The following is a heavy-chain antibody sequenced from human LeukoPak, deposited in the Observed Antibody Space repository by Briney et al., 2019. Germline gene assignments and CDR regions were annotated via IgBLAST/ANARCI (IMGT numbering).Heavy chain of an antibody. CDR3: TTRYHYERSRDYFDH. V-gene: IGHV3-15*05. D-gene: IGHD3-22*01. CDR2: IQTKTDNGTA. CDR1: GFTFSEAW. Sequence: GGSLRLSCVASGFTFSEAWMSWVRQAPGKGLEWVGLIQTKTDNGTALYSASAKGRFSISRDDSDSTVYLQLNSLEIEDTATYYCTTRYHYERSRDYFDHWGQGTLVTVSS. J-gene: IGHJ4*02.